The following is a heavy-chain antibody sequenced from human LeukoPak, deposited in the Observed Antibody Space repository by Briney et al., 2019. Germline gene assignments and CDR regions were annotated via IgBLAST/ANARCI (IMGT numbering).Heavy chain of an antibody. CDR1: GFAFSRYA. Sequence: GGSLRLSCAASGFAFSRYAMSWVRQAPGKGLEWVSAISGSGGSTYYADSVKGRFTISRDNSKNTLYLQMNSLRAEDTAVYYCAKSYYYDSSGYYSDAFDIWGQGTMATVSS. D-gene: IGHD3-22*01. CDR3: AKSYYYDSSGYYSDAFDI. J-gene: IGHJ3*02. V-gene: IGHV3-23*01. CDR2: ISGSGGST.